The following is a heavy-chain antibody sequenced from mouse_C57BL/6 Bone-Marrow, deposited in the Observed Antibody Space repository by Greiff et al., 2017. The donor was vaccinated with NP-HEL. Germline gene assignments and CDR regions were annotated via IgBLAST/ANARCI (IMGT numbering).Heavy chain of an antibody. CDR1: DYTFTSYW. CDR3: AEIYYDYDLDYFDY. Sequence: QVQLQQPGAELVKPGASVKMSCKASDYTFTSYWITWVKQRPGQGLEWIGDIYPGSGSTNYNEKFKSKATLTVDTSSSTAYMQLSSLTSEDSAVYYCAEIYYDYDLDYFDYWGQGTTLTVSS. V-gene: IGHV1-55*01. CDR2: IYPGSGST. J-gene: IGHJ2*01. D-gene: IGHD2-4*01.